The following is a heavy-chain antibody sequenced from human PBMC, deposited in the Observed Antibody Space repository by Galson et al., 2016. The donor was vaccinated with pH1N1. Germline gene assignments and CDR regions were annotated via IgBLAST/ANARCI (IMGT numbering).Heavy chain of an antibody. CDR2: INSKTGRT. CDR1: GYTFTSFY. J-gene: IGHJ4*02. CDR3: ARAPMGSTLYYCDY. D-gene: IGHD1-26*01. Sequence: SVKVSCKASGYTFTSFYIHWVRQAPGQGLEWMGRINSKTGRTDYAQSFQGRVTMTRDTSISAAYMDLNRLRSDDTAVYYCARAPMGSTLYYCDYWGQGTLVTVSS. V-gene: IGHV1-2*06.